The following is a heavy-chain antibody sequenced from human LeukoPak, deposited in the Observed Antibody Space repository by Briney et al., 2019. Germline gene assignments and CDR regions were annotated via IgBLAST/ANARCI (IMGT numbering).Heavy chain of an antibody. V-gene: IGHV5-51*01. CDR2: IYPGDSDT. CDR3: ARNSHSNGMDV. CDR1: GYSFISYW. Sequence: GESLKISCKGSGYSFISYWIGWVRQMPGEGLEWMGIIYPGDSDTTYSPSFQGQVTFSADKSISTAYLQWRSLKASDTAMYYCARNSHSNGMDVWGQGTTVTVSS. J-gene: IGHJ6*02. D-gene: IGHD2-15*01.